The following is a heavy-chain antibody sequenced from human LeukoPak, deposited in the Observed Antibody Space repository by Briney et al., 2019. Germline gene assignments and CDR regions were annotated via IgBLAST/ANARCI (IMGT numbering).Heavy chain of an antibody. J-gene: IGHJ4*02. V-gene: IGHV4-39*01. CDR2: IYYSGST. CDR1: GGSISSSSYY. Sequence: SETLSLTCTVSGGSISSSSYYWGWIRQPPGKGLEWIGSIYYSGSTYYNPSLKSRVTISVDTSKNQFSLKLSSVTAADTAVHYCARRAVAGPFDYWGQGTLVTVSS. D-gene: IGHD6-19*01. CDR3: ARRAVAGPFDY.